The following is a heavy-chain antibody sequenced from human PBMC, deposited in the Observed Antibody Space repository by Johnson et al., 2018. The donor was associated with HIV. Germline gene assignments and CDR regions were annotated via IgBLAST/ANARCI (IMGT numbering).Heavy chain of an antibody. CDR3: AKERGGLAYCGGDCYLYDAFDI. CDR1: GFTLSHYG. J-gene: IGHJ3*02. CDR2: ISYDGSNQ. D-gene: IGHD2-21*01. Sequence: QVQLVESGGGVVQPGRSLRLSCAASGFTLSHYGMHWVRQAPGKGPEWVALISYDGSNQYYADSVKVRFTISRDNYKNTLYLQRHSMRAEDTAVYYCAKERGGLAYCGGDCYLYDAFDIWGQGTMVTVSS. V-gene: IGHV3-30*18.